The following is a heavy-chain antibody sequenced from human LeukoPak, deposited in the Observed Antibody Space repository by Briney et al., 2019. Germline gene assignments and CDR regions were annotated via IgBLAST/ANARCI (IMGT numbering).Heavy chain of an antibody. CDR1: GFTFSSYS. D-gene: IGHD3-3*01. CDR3: ASAYYDFWSGFSIDAFDI. V-gene: IGHV3-21*01. CDR2: ISGSSSYI. Sequence: GGSLRLSCAASGFTFSSYSMNWVRQAPGKGLEWVSSISGSSSYIYYADSAKGRLTISRDNAKNSLYLQMNSLRAEDTAVYYCASAYYDFWSGFSIDAFDIWGQGTMVTVSS. J-gene: IGHJ3*02.